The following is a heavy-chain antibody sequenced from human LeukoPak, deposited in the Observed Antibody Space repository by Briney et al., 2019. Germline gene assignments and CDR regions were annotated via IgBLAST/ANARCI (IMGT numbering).Heavy chain of an antibody. D-gene: IGHD3-16*01. J-gene: IGHJ4*02. V-gene: IGHV3-66*02. Sequence: GGSLRLSCAASGFTVSNNYMSCVRQAPGKGLEWVSVIYSGDNTYYVESVNGRFTISRDNSKNTLFLQMNRVRAGDTAVYYCAGRRVLDASFDYWGQGTLVTVSS. CDR2: IYSGDNT. CDR1: GFTVSNNY. CDR3: AGRRVLDASFDY.